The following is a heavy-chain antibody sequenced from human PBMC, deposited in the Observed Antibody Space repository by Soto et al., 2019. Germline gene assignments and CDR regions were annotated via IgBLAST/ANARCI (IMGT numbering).Heavy chain of an antibody. CDR1: GISLRDLS. J-gene: IGHJ4*02. Sequence: ASVKVSCKVLGISLRDLSMHWVRQPPGKGLEWMGGFDPEDGETIYAQNFQGRVSMTEDTSTDTAYMELRSLRSDDTAVYYCARDPPPPDYWGQGTLVTVSS. CDR2: FDPEDGET. CDR3: ARDPPPPDY. V-gene: IGHV1-24*01.